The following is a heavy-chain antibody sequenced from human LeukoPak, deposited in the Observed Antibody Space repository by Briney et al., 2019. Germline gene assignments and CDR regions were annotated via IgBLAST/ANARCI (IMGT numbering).Heavy chain of an antibody. V-gene: IGHV1-46*01. CDR1: GYTFTSYY. D-gene: IGHD3-3*01. CDR3: ARDTITIFGVVIIRDYYYYGMDV. J-gene: IGHJ6*02. CDR2: INPSGGST. Sequence: GASVKVSCKASGYTFTSYYMHWVRQAPGQGLEWMGIINPSGGSTSYAQKFQGRVTMTRDTSTSTVYMELSSLRSEDTAVYYCARDTITIFGVVIIRDYYYYGMDVWGQGTTVTVSS.